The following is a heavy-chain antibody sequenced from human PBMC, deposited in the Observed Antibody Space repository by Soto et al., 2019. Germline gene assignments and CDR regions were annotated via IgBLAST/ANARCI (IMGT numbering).Heavy chain of an antibody. CDR3: AKDNYGQGSCSSTSCLHGMDV. D-gene: IGHD2-2*01. J-gene: IGHJ6*01. Sequence: EVQLLESGGGLVQPGGSLRLSCAASGFTFSSYAMSWVRQAPGKGLEWVSAISGSGGSTYYADSVKGRFTISRDNSKNALDLQMNRLRAEDTAVYYCAKDNYGQGSCSSTSCLHGMDVWGQGTTVTVSS. CDR2: ISGSGGST. V-gene: IGHV3-23*01. CDR1: GFTFSSYA.